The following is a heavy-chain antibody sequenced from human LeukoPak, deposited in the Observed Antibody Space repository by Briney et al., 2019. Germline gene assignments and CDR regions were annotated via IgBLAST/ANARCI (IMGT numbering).Heavy chain of an antibody. CDR2: MNVKSGTA. Sequence: ASVKVSCKASGYPFTSYDLNWVRQAPGQRLEWMGCMNVKSGTADYAPKFQGRVTMTRNTSISTAYMDLSSLRPGDTAVYYCARLPGYFGASWGQGTLVTVSS. V-gene: IGHV1-8*01. CDR1: GYPFTSYD. D-gene: IGHD4/OR15-4a*01. CDR3: ARLPGYFGAS. J-gene: IGHJ5*02.